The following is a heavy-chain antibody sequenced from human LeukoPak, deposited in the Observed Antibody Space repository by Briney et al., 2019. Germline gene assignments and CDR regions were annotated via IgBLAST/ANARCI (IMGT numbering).Heavy chain of an antibody. CDR1: GASISSYY. CDR2: IYYSGSI. J-gene: IGHJ4*02. Sequence: PSETLSLICTVSGASISSYYWSWIRQPPGKGLEWIGDIYYSGSIKYNPSLKGRVTMSVDTSKNQFSLKLSSVTAADTAVYYCARGRGYSYGHQPLDYWGQGTLVTVSS. D-gene: IGHD5-18*01. CDR3: ARGRGYSYGHQPLDY. V-gene: IGHV4-59*12.